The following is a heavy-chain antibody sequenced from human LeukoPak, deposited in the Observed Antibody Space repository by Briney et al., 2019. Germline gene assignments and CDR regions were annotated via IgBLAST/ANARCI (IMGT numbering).Heavy chain of an antibody. CDR3: ASSTPKGVTYGSGSHTFDY. CDR2: IIPIFGIA. V-gene: IGHV1-69*04. Sequence: SVKVSCKASGGTFSSYAISWVRQAPGQGLEWMGRIIPIFGIANYAQKFQSRVTITADKSTSTAYMELSSLRSEDTAVYYCASSTPKGVTYGSGSHTFDYWGQGTLVTVSS. J-gene: IGHJ4*02. CDR1: GGTFSSYA. D-gene: IGHD3-10*01.